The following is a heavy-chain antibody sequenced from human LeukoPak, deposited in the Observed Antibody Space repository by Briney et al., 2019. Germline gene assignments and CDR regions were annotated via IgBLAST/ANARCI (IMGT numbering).Heavy chain of an antibody. CDR2: INPNSGGT. CDR3: ANTWIQLGGLDY. D-gene: IGHD5-18*01. V-gene: IGHV1-2*02. J-gene: IGHJ4*02. CDR1: GYTFTGYY. Sequence: ASVKVSCKASGYTFTGYYMRWVRQAPGQGLEWMGWINPNSGGTNYAQKFQGRVTVTRDTSISTAYMELSRLRSDDTAVYYCANTWIQLGGLDYWGQGTLVTVSS.